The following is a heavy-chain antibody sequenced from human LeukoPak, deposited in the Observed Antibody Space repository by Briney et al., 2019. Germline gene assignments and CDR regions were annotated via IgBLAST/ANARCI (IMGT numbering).Heavy chain of an antibody. Sequence: GGSLRLSCAASGFRFSSYAMSWVRQAPGKGLEWVSAISGSGVSTYYADSVKGRFTVSRDNSKNTLYLQMNSLRPEDTAMYYCAKDGVAAAEEDYWGQGTLVTVSS. V-gene: IGHV3-23*01. CDR1: GFRFSSYA. CDR2: ISGSGVST. J-gene: IGHJ4*02. D-gene: IGHD6-13*01. CDR3: AKDGVAAAEEDY.